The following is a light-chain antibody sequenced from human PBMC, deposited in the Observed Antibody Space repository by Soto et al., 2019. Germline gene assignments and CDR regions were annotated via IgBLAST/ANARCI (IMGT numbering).Light chain of an antibody. CDR1: QSIFSS. CDR3: QQYYSYWT. Sequence: DIQMTQSPSTLSASVGDRVTVASRASQSIFSSLAWYQQKPGKAPKLLIYKASTFESGVPSRFSGSGFGTEFTRTISSLQPDDFATYYCQQYYSYWTFGHGTKVEI. CDR2: KAS. V-gene: IGKV1-5*03. J-gene: IGKJ1*01.